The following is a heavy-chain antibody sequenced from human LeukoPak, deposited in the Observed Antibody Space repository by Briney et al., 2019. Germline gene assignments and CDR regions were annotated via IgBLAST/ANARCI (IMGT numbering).Heavy chain of an antibody. J-gene: IGHJ6*02. Sequence: ASVKVSCKASGYTFTSYYMHWVRKAPGQGLEWMGIINPSGGSTSYAQKFQGRVTMTRDTSTSTVYMELSSLRSEDTAVYYCASPYVPAVLRGEYYYYYGMDVWGQGTTVTVSS. CDR1: GYTFTSYY. CDR2: INPSGGST. V-gene: IGHV1-46*01. CDR3: ASPYVPAVLRGEYYYYYGMDV. D-gene: IGHD3-10*01.